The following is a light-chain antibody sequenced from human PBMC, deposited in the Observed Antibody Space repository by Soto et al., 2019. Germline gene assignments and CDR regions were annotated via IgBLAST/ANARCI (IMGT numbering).Light chain of an antibody. CDR3: QQRHNWPIT. Sequence: IVMTQSPATLSVSPGERANLSCRASQSVSSSYLAWYQQKPGQAPRLLIYGASSRATGIPDRFSGSGSGTDFTLTISGLEPADLGVYYCQQRHNWPITFGQGTRLEIK. CDR2: GAS. V-gene: IGKV3D-20*02. J-gene: IGKJ5*01. CDR1: QSVSSSY.